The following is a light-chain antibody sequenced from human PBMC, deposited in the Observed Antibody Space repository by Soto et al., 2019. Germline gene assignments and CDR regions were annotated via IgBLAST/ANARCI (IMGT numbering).Light chain of an antibody. CDR1: QSVTSFY. J-gene: IGKJ5*01. CDR2: DVS. V-gene: IGKV3-20*01. CDR3: QHYGGSPAIT. Sequence: EIVLTQSPGTLSLSPGDRATLSCRASQSVTSFYLGWYQQKPGQAPRLLIYDVSTRATGIPDRFSGAGSGTDFTLTISRLEPEDFAVYYCQHYGGSPAITFGQGTRLDIK.